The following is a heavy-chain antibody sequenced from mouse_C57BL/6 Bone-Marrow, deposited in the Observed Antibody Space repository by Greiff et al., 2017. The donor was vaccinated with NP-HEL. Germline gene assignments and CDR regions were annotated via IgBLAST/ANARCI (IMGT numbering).Heavy chain of an antibody. CDR3: ARAGDGYPWFAY. Sequence: VQRVESEGGLVQPGSSMKLSCTASGFTFSDYYMAWVRQVPEKGLEWVANINYDGSSTYYLDSLKSRFIISRDNAKNILYLQMSSLKSEDTATYYCARAGDGYPWFAYWGQGTLVTVSA. CDR2: INYDGSST. CDR1: GFTFSDYY. D-gene: IGHD2-3*01. J-gene: IGHJ3*01. V-gene: IGHV5-16*01.